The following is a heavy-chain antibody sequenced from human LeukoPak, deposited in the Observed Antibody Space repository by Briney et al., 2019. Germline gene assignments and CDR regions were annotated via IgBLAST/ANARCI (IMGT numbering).Heavy chain of an antibody. CDR3: ARDWGSSSWYDECWFDP. D-gene: IGHD6-13*01. V-gene: IGHV4-34*01. CDR2: INHSGST. CDR1: GGSFSGYY. J-gene: IGHJ5*02. Sequence: SETLSLTCAVYGGSFSGYYWSWIRQPPGKGLEWIGEINHSGSTYYNPSLKSRVTISVDTSKNQFSLKLSSVTAADTAVYYCARDWGSSSWYDECWFDPWGQGTLVTVSS.